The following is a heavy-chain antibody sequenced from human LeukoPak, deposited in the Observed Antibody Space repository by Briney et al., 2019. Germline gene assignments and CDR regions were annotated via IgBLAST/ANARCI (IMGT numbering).Heavy chain of an antibody. CDR1: GGSISSDDYY. J-gene: IGHJ4*02. CDR3: ARGGVGGYDYLDS. V-gene: IGHV4-30-4*01. D-gene: IGHD5-12*01. Sequence: PSETLSLTCAVSGGSISSDDYYWSWIRQPPGKGLEWIGHITYSGSTDYSPSLRSRVTMSVDTSKNQFSLKLNSVTAAETAMYFCARGGVGGYDYLDSWGQGTLVAVSS. CDR2: ITYSGST.